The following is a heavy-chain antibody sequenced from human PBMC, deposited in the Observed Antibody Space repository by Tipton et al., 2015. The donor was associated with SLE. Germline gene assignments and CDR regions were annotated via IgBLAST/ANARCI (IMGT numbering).Heavy chain of an antibody. CDR1: ESTFDDYA. D-gene: IGHD6-19*01. V-gene: IGHV3-9*01. CDR2: ISWNSGFI. CDR3: AKDRRTGTYSSELSFDY. Sequence: QLVQSGGGLVQPGRSLRLSCAASESTFDDYAMHWVRQAPGKGLEWVSGISWNSGFIGYADSVKGRFTISRDNAKNSLYLQMNSLRAEDTALYYCAKDRRTGTYSSELSFDYWGQGTLVTVSS. J-gene: IGHJ4*02.